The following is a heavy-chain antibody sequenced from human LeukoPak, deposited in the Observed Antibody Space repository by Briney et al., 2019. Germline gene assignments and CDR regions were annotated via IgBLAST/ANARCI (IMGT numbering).Heavy chain of an antibody. CDR1: GGSFSGYY. CDR3: ARGASVYYYDSSGYYYADY. V-gene: IGHV4-34*01. J-gene: IGHJ4*02. D-gene: IGHD3-22*01. Sequence: SEPLSLTCAVYGGSFSGYYWSWIRQPPGKGLEWIGEINHSGSTDYNPSLKSRVTISVDTSKNQFSLKLSSVTAADTAVYYCARGASVYYYDSSGYYYADYWGQGTLVTVSS. CDR2: INHSGST.